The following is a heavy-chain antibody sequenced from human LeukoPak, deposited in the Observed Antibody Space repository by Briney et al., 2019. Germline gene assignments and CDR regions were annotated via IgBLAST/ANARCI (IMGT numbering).Heavy chain of an antibody. CDR3: TTRFSGYPDY. Sequence: PGGSLRLSYAASGFTFNTYTMNWVRQAPGKGLEWVGRIKSKTDGGTTDYAAPVKGRFTISRDDSKNTLYLQMNSLKTEDTAVYYCTTRFSGYPDYWGQGTLVTVSS. CDR1: GFTFNTYT. D-gene: IGHD3-22*01. J-gene: IGHJ4*02. CDR2: IKSKTDGGTT. V-gene: IGHV3-15*01.